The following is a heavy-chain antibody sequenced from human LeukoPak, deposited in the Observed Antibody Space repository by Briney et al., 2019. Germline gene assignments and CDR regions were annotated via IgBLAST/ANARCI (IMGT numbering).Heavy chain of an antibody. CDR1: GGSISTYY. Sequence: SETLSLTCTVSGGSISTYYWSWIRQPPGKGLEWIGYIYYSGSTYYNPSLKSRVTISVDTSKNQFSLKLSSVTAADTAVYYCATKSDDSSGYYYGMDVWGQGTTVTVSS. D-gene: IGHD3-22*01. CDR3: ATKSDDSSGYYYGMDV. V-gene: IGHV4-30-4*01. J-gene: IGHJ6*02. CDR2: IYYSGST.